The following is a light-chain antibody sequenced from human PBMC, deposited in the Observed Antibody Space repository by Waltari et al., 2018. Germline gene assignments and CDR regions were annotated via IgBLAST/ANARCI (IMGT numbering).Light chain of an antibody. CDR3: MRTLHTLLT. V-gene: IGKV2-28*01. CDR2: LGS. Sequence: LLQRNGTSSRDWYRQGFSQSPWCQFYLGSNRAAGVPDRFSGRGSGADFTLNVSRVEAEHVGVYYCMRTLHTLLTLGGGNKVEIK. J-gene: IGKJ4*01. CDR1: LLQRNGTSS.